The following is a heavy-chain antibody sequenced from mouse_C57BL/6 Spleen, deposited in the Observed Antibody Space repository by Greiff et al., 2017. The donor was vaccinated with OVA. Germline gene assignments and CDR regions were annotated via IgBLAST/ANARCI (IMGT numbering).Heavy chain of an antibody. D-gene: IGHD2-5*01. Sequence: QVQLQQSGAELVRPGTSVKVSCKASGYAFTNYLIEWVKQRPGQGLEWIGVINPGSGGTNYNEKLKGKATLTADKSSSTAYMQLSSLTSEDSAVYFCARKSPYYSNYDAMDYWGQGTSVTVSS. V-gene: IGHV1-54*01. CDR1: GYAFTNYL. J-gene: IGHJ4*01. CDR2: INPGSGGT. CDR3: ARKSPYYSNYDAMDY.